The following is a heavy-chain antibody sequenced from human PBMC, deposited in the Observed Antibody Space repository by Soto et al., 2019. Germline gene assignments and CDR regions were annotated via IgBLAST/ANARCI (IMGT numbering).Heavy chain of an antibody. D-gene: IGHD3-10*01. J-gene: IGHJ6*02. CDR3: ARHRGNARPWFGELLYYYYGMDV. V-gene: IGHV5-51*01. CDR1: GYSFTSYW. Sequence: PGESLKISCKGSGYSFTSYWIGWVRQMPGKGLEWMGIIYPGDSDTRYSPSFQGQVTISADKSISTAYLQWSSLKASDTAMYYCARHRGNARPWFGELLYYYYGMDVWGQGTTVTVSS. CDR2: IYPGDSDT.